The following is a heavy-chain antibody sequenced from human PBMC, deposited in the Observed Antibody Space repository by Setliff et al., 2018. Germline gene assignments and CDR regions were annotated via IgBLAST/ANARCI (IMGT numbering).Heavy chain of an antibody. J-gene: IGHJ4*02. Sequence: PGGSLRLSCAASGFTFDDYGMTWVRQAPGKGLEWVSSISGSGTSTYYADSVKGRFTISRDNAKNTLYLQMNSLRADDTAVYYCARETAVAGQYYFDYCGQGTLVTVSS. CDR1: GFTFDDYG. CDR2: ISGSGTST. V-gene: IGHV3-23*01. CDR3: ARETAVAGQYYFDY. D-gene: IGHD6-19*01.